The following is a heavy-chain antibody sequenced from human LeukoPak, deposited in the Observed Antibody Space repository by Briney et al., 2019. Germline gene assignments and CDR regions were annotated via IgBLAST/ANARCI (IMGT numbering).Heavy chain of an antibody. D-gene: IGHD3-10*01. CDR1: GGSFSGYY. V-gene: IGHV4-34*01. CDR3: GRGPDSLYGSGSYYKRKKYFDY. Sequence: SETLSLTCAVYGGSFSGYYWSWIRQPPEKGLEWIGEINHSGSTNYNPSLKSRVTISVDTSKNQFSLKLSSVTAADTAVYYCGRGPDSLYGSGSYYKRKKYFDYWGQGTLVTVSS. J-gene: IGHJ4*02. CDR2: INHSGST.